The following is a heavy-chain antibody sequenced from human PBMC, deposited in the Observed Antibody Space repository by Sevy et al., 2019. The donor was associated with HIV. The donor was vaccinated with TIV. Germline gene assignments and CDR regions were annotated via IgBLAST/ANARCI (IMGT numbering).Heavy chain of an antibody. D-gene: IGHD4-17*01. CDR1: GFTFGDSA. CDR3: TCGYGRFDF. V-gene: IGHV3-73*01. CDR2: IRTKPSNYAT. Sequence: GGSLRLSCAASGFTFGDSAMFWVRQASGRGLEWVARIRTKPSNYATALVASLKDRFTITRDNSKITTYMQMNSLKAEDTAFYCCTCGYGRFDFWGQGALVTVSS. J-gene: IGHJ4*02.